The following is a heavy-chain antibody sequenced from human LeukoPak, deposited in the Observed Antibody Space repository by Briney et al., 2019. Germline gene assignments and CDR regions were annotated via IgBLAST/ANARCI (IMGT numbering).Heavy chain of an antibody. CDR1: GGALSGFY. V-gene: IGHV4-34*01. D-gene: IGHD1-26*01. CDR2: INHSGST. Sequence: PSQTLSLTCAVYGGALSGFYSSWIRQPPGKGLEWIGEINHSGSTNYNPSLKSRVTISVDTSKNQFSLKLSSVTAADTAVYYCARWEGGSYYDFDYWGQGTLVTVSS. J-gene: IGHJ4*02. CDR3: ARWEGGSYYDFDY.